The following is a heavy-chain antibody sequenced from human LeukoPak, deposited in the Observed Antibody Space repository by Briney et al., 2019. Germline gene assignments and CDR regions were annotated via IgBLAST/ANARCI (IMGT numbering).Heavy chain of an antibody. V-gene: IGHV4-38-2*02. J-gene: IGHJ6*04. D-gene: IGHD6-13*01. CDR3: ARGRVSSSTWYSTYYYYFCIDV. Sequence: SETLSLTCTVSGYSISSGYYWGWIRQPPGKGLEWIGSIYHSGSTYYNPSLKSRVTISVDTSKNQFSLKLSSVTAADTAVYFCARGRVSSSTWYSTYYYYFCIDVWGKGTTVTVSS. CDR1: GYSISSGYY. CDR2: IYHSGST.